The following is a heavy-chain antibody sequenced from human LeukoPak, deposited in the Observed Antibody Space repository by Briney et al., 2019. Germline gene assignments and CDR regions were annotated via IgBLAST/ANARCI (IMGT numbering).Heavy chain of an antibody. J-gene: IGHJ4*02. CDR3: ARDFLWLVDY. CDR1: GFDFINFH. Sequence: QPGGSLRLSCAASGFDFINFHIHWVRQAPGKGLEWLAFVSKDGNNIYYADSVKGRFTISRDNSKSTLYLQMNSLRADDTATYYCARDFLWLVDYWGQGTLVTVSS. D-gene: IGHD6-19*01. CDR2: VSKDGNNI. V-gene: IGHV3-30-3*01.